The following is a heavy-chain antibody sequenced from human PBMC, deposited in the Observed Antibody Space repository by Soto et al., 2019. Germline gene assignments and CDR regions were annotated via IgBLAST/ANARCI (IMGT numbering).Heavy chain of an antibody. J-gene: IGHJ6*02. Sequence: QVQLVESGGGLVRPGGSLRLSCEASGFTFRDYYMTWFRQAPGKGLEWLSYIDSSTKYTNYADSGKGQFTISRDNAKNSLYLQMNSLRADDTAVYYCAREYYYTMDVWGQGTMVTVSS. CDR3: AREYYYTMDV. CDR1: GFTFRDYY. V-gene: IGHV3-11*05. CDR2: IDSSTKYT.